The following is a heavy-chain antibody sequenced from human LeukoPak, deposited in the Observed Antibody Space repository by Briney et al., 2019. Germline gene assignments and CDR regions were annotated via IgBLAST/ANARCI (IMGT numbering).Heavy chain of an antibody. CDR2: ISGSGGST. CDR1: GFTFSSYA. J-gene: IGHJ4*02. D-gene: IGHD4-17*01. Sequence: SGGSLRLSCAASGFTFSSYAMSWVRQAPGKGLEWVSAISGSGGSTYYADSVRGRFTISRDNSKNTLYLQMNSLRAEDTAVYYCAKGLYGDYEAYYFDYWGQGTLVTVSS. CDR3: AKGLYGDYEAYYFDY. V-gene: IGHV3-23*01.